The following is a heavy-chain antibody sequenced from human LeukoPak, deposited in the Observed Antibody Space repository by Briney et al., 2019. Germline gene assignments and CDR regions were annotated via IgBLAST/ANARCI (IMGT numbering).Heavy chain of an antibody. Sequence: GGSLRLSCAASGFTFSSYSMNWVRQAPGKGLEWVSSISSTSSYIYYADSVKGRFTISRDNAKNSLYLQMNSLRAEDTAVYYCARDRDTFFNTVITPFDYWGQGTLVTVSS. V-gene: IGHV3-21*01. J-gene: IGHJ4*02. D-gene: IGHD3-22*01. CDR3: ARDRDTFFNTVITPFDY. CDR2: ISSTSSYI. CDR1: GFTFSSYS.